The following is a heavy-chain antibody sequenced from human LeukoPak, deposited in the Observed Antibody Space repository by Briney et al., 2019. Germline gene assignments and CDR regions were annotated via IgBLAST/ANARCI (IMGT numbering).Heavy chain of an antibody. V-gene: IGHV3-23*01. CDR2: ISGSGDST. Sequence: GGSLRLSCAASGFTFSTYAMSWVRQAPGKGLEWVSGISGSGDSTSNADSVKGRFTISRDNSKNTLYLQMNSLRAEDTAVYYCAKDQIGYCSGGSCYDFDYWGQGTLVAASS. D-gene: IGHD2-15*01. CDR1: GFTFSTYA. CDR3: AKDQIGYCSGGSCYDFDY. J-gene: IGHJ4*02.